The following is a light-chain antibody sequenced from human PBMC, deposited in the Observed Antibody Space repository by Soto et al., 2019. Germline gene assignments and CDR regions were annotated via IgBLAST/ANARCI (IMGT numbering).Light chain of an antibody. J-gene: IGKJ2*01. CDR3: QQPYT. V-gene: IGKV3-11*01. Sequence: EIVLTQSPATLSLSPGEIATLSCRASQSVSSYLAWYQQKPGQAPRLLIYDASNRATGIPARFSGSGSGTDFTLTISRREPEDFAVYYCQQPYTFVQGTKLEIK. CDR2: DAS. CDR1: QSVSSY.